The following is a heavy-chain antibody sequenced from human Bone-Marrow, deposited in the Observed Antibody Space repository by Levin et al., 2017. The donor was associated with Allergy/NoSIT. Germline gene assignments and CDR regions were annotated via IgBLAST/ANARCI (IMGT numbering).Heavy chain of an antibody. CDR1: GYTFRNYG. Sequence: ASVKVSCKASGYTFRNYGISWVRQAPGQGPEWVGQINPNTGATDYAQKFQGRATITSDTSISTAYMELSSLRSDDTAIYFCTRDLVGHCIGDRCDNWFDPWGQGTLVTVSS. CDR3: TRDLVGHCIGDRCDNWFDP. D-gene: IGHD2-21*02. V-gene: IGHV1-2*06. CDR2: INPNTGAT. J-gene: IGHJ5*02.